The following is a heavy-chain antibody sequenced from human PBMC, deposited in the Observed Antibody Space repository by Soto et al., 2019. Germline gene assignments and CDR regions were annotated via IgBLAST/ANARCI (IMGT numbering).Heavy chain of an antibody. CDR3: ARHSSGGWRYQIDN. J-gene: IGHJ4*02. D-gene: IGHD6-19*01. CDR2: IYYSGST. V-gene: IGHV4-59*08. CDR1: GDSISRYY. Sequence: SETLSLTCTVSGDSISRYYWSWIRQPPGKRLEWIGYIYYSGSTNYNPSLKSRVTISVDTSKNQFSLKLSSVTAADTAVYYCARHSSGGWRYQIDNWGQGTLVTVSS.